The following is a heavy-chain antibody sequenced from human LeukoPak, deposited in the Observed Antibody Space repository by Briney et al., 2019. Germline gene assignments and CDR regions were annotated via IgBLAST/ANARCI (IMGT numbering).Heavy chain of an antibody. CDR3: HVVAPRDYYYGMDV. J-gene: IGHJ6*02. D-gene: IGHD2-15*01. CDR1: GGTLSSHS. CDR2: IIPIFGIA. V-gene: IGHV1-69*02. Sequence: SVKVSCQASGGTLSSHSISWVRQAPGQRVEGVGRIIPIFGIANYAQKFQGRVTITADKSTSTAYMELSSLRSEDTAVYYCHVVAPRDYYYGMDVWGQGTTVTVSS.